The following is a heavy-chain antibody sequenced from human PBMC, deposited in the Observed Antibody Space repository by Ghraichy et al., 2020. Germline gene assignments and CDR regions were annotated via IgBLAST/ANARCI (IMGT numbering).Heavy chain of an antibody. D-gene: IGHD3-10*01. V-gene: IGHV3-9*01. CDR2: ISWKSDSI. J-gene: IGHJ4*02. CDR1: GFTFDDYA. Sequence: GGSLRLSCAASGFTFDDYAMHWVRQAPGKGLEWVAGISWKSDSIGYADSVKGRFTISRDNAKNSLYLQMNSLRAEDTALYYCAKASYYGSGSYRTPCDYWGQGTLVTVSS. CDR3: AKASYYGSGSYRTPCDY.